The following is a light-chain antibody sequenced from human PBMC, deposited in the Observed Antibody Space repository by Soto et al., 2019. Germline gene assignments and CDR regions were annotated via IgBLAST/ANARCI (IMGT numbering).Light chain of an antibody. CDR3: QQFENLPLT. CDR1: QDISDY. J-gene: IGKJ4*01. V-gene: IGKV1-33*01. CDR2: DAS. Sequence: DIQMPQSPSSLSASVGDRVTITCQASQDISDYLKWYQQKPGQAPNLLIYDASSLETGVPSRFSGGGSGTHFTFTISSLQPEDIGTYYCQQFENLPLTFGGGTKVEI.